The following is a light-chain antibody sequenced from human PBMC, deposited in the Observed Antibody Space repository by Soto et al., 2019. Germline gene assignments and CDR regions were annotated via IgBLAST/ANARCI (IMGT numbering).Light chain of an antibody. Sequence: GERATLCCRASQTVSSARLAWFQQKPGQAPRLLIYGASSRAPGIPDRCSGRGSETDVTLTITRLESEDLAVYSCHQYGSSPWTCGQGTKVDIK. J-gene: IGKJ1*01. CDR3: HQYGSSPWT. V-gene: IGKV3-20*01. CDR1: QTVSSAR. CDR2: GAS.